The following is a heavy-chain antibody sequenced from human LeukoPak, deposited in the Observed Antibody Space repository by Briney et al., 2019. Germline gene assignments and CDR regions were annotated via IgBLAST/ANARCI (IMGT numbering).Heavy chain of an antibody. CDR3: ARAPIIAAAGRGAFDY. V-gene: IGHV4-34*01. J-gene: IGHJ4*02. Sequence: PSETLSLXCAVYGGSFSGYYWSWIRQPPGKGLEWIGEINHSGSTNYNPSLKSRVTISVDTSKNQFSLKLSSVTAADTAVYYCARAPIIAAAGRGAFDYWGQGTLVTVSS. CDR1: GGSFSGYY. D-gene: IGHD6-13*01. CDR2: INHSGST.